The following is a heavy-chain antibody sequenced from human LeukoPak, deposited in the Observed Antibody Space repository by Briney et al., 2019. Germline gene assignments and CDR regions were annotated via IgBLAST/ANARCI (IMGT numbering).Heavy chain of an antibody. CDR1: GFTFNSYD. CDR3: AKEGAIAAYYFDY. Sequence: GGSLRLSCASSGFTFNSYDINWVRQAPGKGLEWVSYISSSSSIIYYADSVKGRFTISRDNAKNSLYLQMNSLRAEDTAVYYCAKEGAIAAYYFDYWGQGTLVTVSS. CDR2: ISSSSSII. J-gene: IGHJ4*02. D-gene: IGHD6-6*01. V-gene: IGHV3-48*04.